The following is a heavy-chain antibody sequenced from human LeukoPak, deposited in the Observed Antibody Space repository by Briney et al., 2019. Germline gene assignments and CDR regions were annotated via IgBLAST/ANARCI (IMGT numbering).Heavy chain of an antibody. CDR1: GFTFSSYA. CDR3: AALGGYYDILTTYYQSKKWSDP. D-gene: IGHD3-9*01. CDR2: ISSNGGST. J-gene: IGHJ5*02. V-gene: IGHV3-64D*06. Sequence: GGSLRLSCSASGFTFSSYAMHWVRQAPGKGLEYVSAISSNGGSTYYADSVKGRFTISRDNSKNTLYLQMSSLRAEDTAVYYCAALGGYYDILTTYYQSKKWSDPWGQGNLVTVSS.